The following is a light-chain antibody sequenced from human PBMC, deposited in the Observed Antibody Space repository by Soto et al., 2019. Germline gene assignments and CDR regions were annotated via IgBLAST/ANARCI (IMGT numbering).Light chain of an antibody. CDR3: QQYGSTPRT. V-gene: IGKV3-20*01. Sequence: EIVLTQSPGTLSLSPGERATLSCRASQSVNSRYLAWYQQKAGQAPRLLIYGASSRATGIPDRFSGSGSGTDFTLTISRLEPEDFAVYYGQQYGSTPRTFGQGTKVDIK. CDR1: QSVNSRY. CDR2: GAS. J-gene: IGKJ1*01.